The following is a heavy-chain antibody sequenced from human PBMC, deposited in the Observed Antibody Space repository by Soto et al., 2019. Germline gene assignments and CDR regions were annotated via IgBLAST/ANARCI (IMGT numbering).Heavy chain of an antibody. Sequence: GGSLRLSCAASGFTFSTYGMHWVRQAPGKGLEWVAVISYGGSNKYYADSVKGRFTISRDNSKNTLYLQMNSLRSEDTAVYYCAKDLSGYNHGYYRRFDYWGQGTLVTVSS. J-gene: IGHJ4*02. CDR2: ISYGGSNK. CDR1: GFTFSTYG. CDR3: AKDLSGYNHGYYRRFDY. V-gene: IGHV3-30*18. D-gene: IGHD5-18*01.